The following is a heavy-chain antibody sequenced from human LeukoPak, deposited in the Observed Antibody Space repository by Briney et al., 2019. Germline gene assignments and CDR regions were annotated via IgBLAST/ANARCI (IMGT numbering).Heavy chain of an antibody. J-gene: IGHJ6*02. V-gene: IGHV1-8*01. D-gene: IGHD1-14*01. CDR3: VTANYYYGMDV. CDR2: MNPNSGNT. CDR1: AYTFTSYD. Sequence: ASVKVSCKASAYTFTSYDINWVRQATGQGLEWTGWMNPNSGNTGYAQKFQGRVTMTRNTSISTAYMELSSLRSEDTAVYYCVTANYYYGMDVWGQGTTVTVSS.